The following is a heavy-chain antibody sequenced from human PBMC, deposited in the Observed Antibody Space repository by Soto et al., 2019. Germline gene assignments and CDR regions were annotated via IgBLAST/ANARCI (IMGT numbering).Heavy chain of an antibody. J-gene: IGHJ4*02. CDR2: IIPIFGTA. D-gene: IGHD3-16*01. CDR1: GGTFSSYA. CDR3: ARGQTGGRWGYYFDY. V-gene: IGHV1-69*05. Sequence: QVQLVQSGAEVKKPGSSVKVSCKASGGTFSSYAISWVRQAPGQGLEWMGGIIPIFGTADYAQKFQGRVTITSDESTSAAYRELSSLRSEDTAVYYCARGQTGGRWGYYFDYWGQGTLVTVSS.